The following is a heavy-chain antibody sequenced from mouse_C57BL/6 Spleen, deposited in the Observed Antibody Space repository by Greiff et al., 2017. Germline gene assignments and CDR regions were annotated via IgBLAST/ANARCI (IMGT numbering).Heavy chain of an antibody. CDR2: IDPEDGDT. V-gene: IGHV14-1*01. J-gene: IGHJ4*01. CDR1: GFNIKDYY. CDR3: TTEYDGNRCAMEY. Sequence: VQLKESGAELVRPGASVKLSCTASGFNIKDYYMHWVKQRPEQGLEWIGRIDPEDGDTEYAPKFQGKATMTADTSSNTAYLQRSSLTSEDTAVQDCTTEYDGNRCAMEYWSYGACGTVSS. D-gene: IGHD2-1*01.